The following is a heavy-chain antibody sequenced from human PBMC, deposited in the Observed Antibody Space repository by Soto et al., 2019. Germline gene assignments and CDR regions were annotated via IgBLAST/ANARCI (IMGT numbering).Heavy chain of an antibody. CDR3: AREGEWGPRLYCFDY. V-gene: IGHV3-30-3*01. Sequence: QVQLVESGGGVVQPGRSLRLSCAASGFTFSSYAMHWVRQAPGKGLEWVAVISYDGSNKYYADSVKGRFTISRDNAKNTLYLQVTGLRAEVRGVYYCAREGEWGPRLYCFDYWGQGALVTVSS. J-gene: IGHJ4*02. CDR2: ISYDGSNK. D-gene: IGHD1-26*01. CDR1: GFTFSSYA.